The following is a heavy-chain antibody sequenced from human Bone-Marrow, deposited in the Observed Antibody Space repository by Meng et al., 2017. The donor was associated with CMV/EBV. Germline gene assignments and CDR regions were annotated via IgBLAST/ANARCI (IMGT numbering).Heavy chain of an antibody. CDR1: GFTFSSYS. CDR2: INSDGSDT. Sequence: GESLKISCAASGFTFSSYSMNWVRQAPGKGLEWVSHINSDGSDTKYADSVKGRFTISRDNAKNSLYLHMNSLRVEDTALYHCARNVGYYYGMDVWGQGTTVTVSS. J-gene: IGHJ6*02. CDR3: ARNVGYYYGMDV. V-gene: IGHV3-74*03. D-gene: IGHD1-26*01.